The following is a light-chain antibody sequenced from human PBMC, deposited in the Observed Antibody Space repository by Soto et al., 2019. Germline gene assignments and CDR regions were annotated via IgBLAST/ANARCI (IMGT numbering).Light chain of an antibody. J-gene: IGKJ2*01. Sequence: DIQMTPSPSSLSASVGDRVSITCRTSQGIETDLNWYRQKSGKAPKLLIYAASSLQSGVPSRFSGSGSGTDFTLTISSLQPEDFATYYCQQSYSTPYTFGQGTKVEI. CDR3: QQSYSTPYT. V-gene: IGKV1-39*01. CDR1: QGIETD. CDR2: AAS.